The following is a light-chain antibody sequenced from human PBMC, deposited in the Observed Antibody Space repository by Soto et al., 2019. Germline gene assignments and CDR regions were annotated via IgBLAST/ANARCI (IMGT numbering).Light chain of an antibody. CDR1: QSISSW. CDR3: LQHHSYPLT. CDR2: DAS. J-gene: IGKJ4*01. Sequence: DIQMTQSPSTLSASVGDRVTITCRASQSISSWLAWYQQKPGKAPKLLIYDASSLKSGVPSGFSGSGSGTEFTFTISSLQPEDFATYYCLQHHSYPLTCGGGTKVDI. V-gene: IGKV1-5*01.